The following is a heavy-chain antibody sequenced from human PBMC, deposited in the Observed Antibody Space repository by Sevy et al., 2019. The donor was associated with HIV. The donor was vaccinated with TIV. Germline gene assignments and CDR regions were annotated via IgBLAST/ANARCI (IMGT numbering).Heavy chain of an antibody. CDR3: ANGGGRGDHGETSGGSPLGEFGS. D-gene: IGHD4-17*01. CDR1: GFTFSTFG. J-gene: IGHJ5*02. CDR2: ISYDGINK. V-gene: IGHV3-30*18. Sequence: GGSLRLSCSASGFTFSTFGMHWVRQAPGKGLEWVAVISYDGINKYYRDSVKGRFTISRDNSKNTLYLQINSLRTEDTAVYYCANGGGRGDHGETSGGSPLGEFGSWGQGTLVTVSS.